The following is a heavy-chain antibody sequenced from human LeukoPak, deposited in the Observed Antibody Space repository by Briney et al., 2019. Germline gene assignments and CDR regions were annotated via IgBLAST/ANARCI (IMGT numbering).Heavy chain of an antibody. J-gene: IGHJ6*03. D-gene: IGHD3-10*01. CDR1: GGSISSSSYY. CDR2: IYYSGST. Sequence: PSETLSLTCTVSGGSISSSSYYWGWIRQPPGKGLEWIGSIYYSGSTYYNPSLKSRVTISVDTCKNQFSLKLSSVTAADTAVYYCARHNRFGADPSGAYYYSYMDVWGKGTTVTVSS. V-gene: IGHV4-39*01. CDR3: ARHNRFGADPSGAYYYSYMDV.